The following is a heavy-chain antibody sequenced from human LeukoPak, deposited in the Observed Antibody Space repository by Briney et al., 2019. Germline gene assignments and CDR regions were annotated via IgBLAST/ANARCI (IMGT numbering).Heavy chain of an antibody. CDR1: GYSISSGYY. V-gene: IGHV4-38-2*02. Sequence: SETLSLTCTVSGYSISSGYYWGWIRQPPGKGLEWIGSIYHSGSTYYNPSLKSRVTISVDTSKNQFSLKLSSVTAADTAVYYCVRMTYNWNDVGADYWGRGTLVTVSS. J-gene: IGHJ4*02. CDR2: IYHSGST. CDR3: VRMTYNWNDVGADY. D-gene: IGHD1-20*01.